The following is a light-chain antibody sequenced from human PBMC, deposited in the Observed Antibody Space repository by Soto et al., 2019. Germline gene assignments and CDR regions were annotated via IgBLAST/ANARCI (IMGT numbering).Light chain of an antibody. CDR2: RND. CDR1: SSNIESNY. CDR3: AAWDGSLNNVL. J-gene: IGLJ2*01. V-gene: IGLV1-47*01. Sequence: QSVLTQPPSASGTPGQRVTISCSGGSSNIESNYVYWYQQLPGTAPKLLIYRNDQRPSGVPDRFSGSKSGTSASLAISGLQSEDEAEYYCAAWDGSLNNVLFGGGTKVTV.